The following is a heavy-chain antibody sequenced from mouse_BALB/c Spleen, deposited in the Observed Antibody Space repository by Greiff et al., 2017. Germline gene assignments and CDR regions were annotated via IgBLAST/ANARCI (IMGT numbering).Heavy chain of an antibody. D-gene: IGHD1-1*01. CDR3: ARSPSTVVERYFDV. V-gene: IGHV5-6-5*01. CDR2: ISSGGST. Sequence: EVKLMESGGGLVKPGGSLKLSCAASGFTFSSYAMSWVRQTPEKRLEWVASISSGGSTYYPDSVKGRFTISRDNARNILYLQMSSLRSEDTAMYYCARSPSTVVERYFDVWGAGTTVTVSS. J-gene: IGHJ1*01. CDR1: GFTFSSYA.